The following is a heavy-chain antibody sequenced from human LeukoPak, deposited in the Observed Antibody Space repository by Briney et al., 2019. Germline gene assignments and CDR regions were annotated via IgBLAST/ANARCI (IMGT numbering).Heavy chain of an antibody. CDR2: ISGSGGST. D-gene: IGHD3-22*01. CDR3: AKDRATYYYDSSVNFDY. Sequence: GGSLRLSCAASGFTFSSYAMSWVRQAPGKGLEWVSAISGSGGSTYYADSVKGRFTISRDNSKNTLYLQMNSLRAEDTAVYYCAKDRATYYYDSSVNFDYWGQGTLVTVSS. V-gene: IGHV3-23*01. CDR1: GFTFSSYA. J-gene: IGHJ4*02.